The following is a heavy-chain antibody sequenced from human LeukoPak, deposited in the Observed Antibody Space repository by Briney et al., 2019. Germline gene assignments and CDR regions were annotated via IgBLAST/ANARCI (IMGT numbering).Heavy chain of an antibody. CDR3: ASSLKGSGSYRISWFDP. V-gene: IGHV1-69*13. CDR2: IIPIFGTA. D-gene: IGHD3-10*01. J-gene: IGHJ5*02. CDR1: GYTFTSYG. Sequence: SVKVSCKASGYTFTSYGISWVRQAPGQGLEWMGGIIPIFGTANYAQKFQGRVTITADESTSTAYMELSSLRSEDTAVYYCASSLKGSGSYRISWFDPWGQGTLVTVSS.